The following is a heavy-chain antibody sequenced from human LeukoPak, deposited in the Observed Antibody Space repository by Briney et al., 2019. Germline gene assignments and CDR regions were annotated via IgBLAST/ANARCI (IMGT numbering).Heavy chain of an antibody. CDR1: GGSISSYY. D-gene: IGHD3-9*01. V-gene: IGHV4-59*12. Sequence: SETLSLTCTVSGGSISSYYWSWIRQPPGKGLEWIGYIYYSGSTNYNPSLKSRVTISVDKSKNQFSLKLSSVTAADTAVYYCARGLRYFDWLDAFDIWGQGTMVTVSS. CDR3: ARGLRYFDWLDAFDI. CDR2: IYYSGST. J-gene: IGHJ3*02.